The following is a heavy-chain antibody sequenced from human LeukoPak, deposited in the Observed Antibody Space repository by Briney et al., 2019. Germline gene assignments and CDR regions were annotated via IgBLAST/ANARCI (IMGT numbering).Heavy chain of an antibody. CDR1: GGTFSSYA. J-gene: IGHJ4*02. CDR2: IIPILGIA. V-gene: IGHV1-69*04. Sequence: ASVKVSCKASGGTFSSYAISWVRQAPGQGLEWMGRIIPILGIANYAQKFQGRVTITADKSTSTAYMELSSLRSEDTAVYYCARRAVAGTNFDYWGQGTLVTVSS. D-gene: IGHD6-19*01. CDR3: ARRAVAGTNFDY.